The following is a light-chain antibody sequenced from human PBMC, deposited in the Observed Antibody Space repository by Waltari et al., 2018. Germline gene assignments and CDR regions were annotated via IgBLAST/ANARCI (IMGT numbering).Light chain of an antibody. Sequence: CRAGENMTDYSNWRHQKPGKAPKGQIYAASGLQSGVPSRCSGSGSRTGFTLTIRSLQPEDCATYYCQRSYATPYTFGRGTKLGI. CDR3: QRSYATPYT. CDR2: AAS. CDR1: ENMTDY. V-gene: IGKV1-39*01. J-gene: IGKJ2*01.